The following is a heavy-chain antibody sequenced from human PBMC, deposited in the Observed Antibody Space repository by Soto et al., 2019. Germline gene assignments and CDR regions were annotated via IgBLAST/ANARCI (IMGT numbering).Heavy chain of an antibody. CDR2: IVPIVDTS. CDR3: VRVVAIPGYPDN. Sequence: QVQLVQSGAEVRQPASSVKVSCTTSGGTFSSYAISCVRQAPGQGLEWMVGIVPIVDTSTYAQKFQGRVTITAEESTSTVYMVLSSLRSDDTAVYYCVRVVAIPGYPDNWGQGTLVTVSS. V-gene: IGHV1-69*12. D-gene: IGHD5-12*01. CDR1: GGTFSSYA. J-gene: IGHJ4*02.